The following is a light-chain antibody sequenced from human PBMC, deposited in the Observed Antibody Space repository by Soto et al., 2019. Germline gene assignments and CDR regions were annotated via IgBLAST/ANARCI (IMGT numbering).Light chain of an antibody. CDR1: QSVSSF. Sequence: DIVLTQSPATLSLSPGERATLSCRASQSVSSFLAWYQQKPGQAPRLLIYDASNRATGIPARFSGSGSGTDFTLTISSLEPEDFAVYYCQQYGNFPYTFGGGTKVDIK. J-gene: IGKJ4*01. CDR2: DAS. V-gene: IGKV3-11*01. CDR3: QQYGNFPYT.